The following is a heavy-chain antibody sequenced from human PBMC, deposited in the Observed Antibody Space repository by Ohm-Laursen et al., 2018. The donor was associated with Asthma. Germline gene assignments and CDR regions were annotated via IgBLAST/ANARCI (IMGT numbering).Heavy chain of an antibody. D-gene: IGHD1-14*01. CDR1: GFKFSDYY. CDR3: ARDGPELPTELDY. CDR2: ISSDSIHT. V-gene: IGHV3-11*06. J-gene: IGHJ4*02. Sequence: GSLRLSCAASGFKFSDYYMSWIRQAPGKGLEYVSHISSDSIHTEYADSVKGRFTISRDNAKNSLYLQMNSLRAEDTAVYYCARDGPELPTELDYWGPGTLVTVSS.